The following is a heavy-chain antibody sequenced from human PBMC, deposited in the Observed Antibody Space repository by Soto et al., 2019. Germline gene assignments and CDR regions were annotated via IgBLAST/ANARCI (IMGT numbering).Heavy chain of an antibody. CDR3: ATFPPDCSSTSCRFDY. CDR2: FDPEGGET. Sequence: ASVKVSCKVSGYTLTELSMHCVRQAPGKGLEWMGGFDPEGGETIYAQKFQGRVTMTEDTSTDTAYMELSSLRSEDTAVYYCATFPPDCSSTSCRFDYWGQGTLVTVSS. V-gene: IGHV1-24*01. CDR1: GYTLTELS. J-gene: IGHJ4*02. D-gene: IGHD2-2*01.